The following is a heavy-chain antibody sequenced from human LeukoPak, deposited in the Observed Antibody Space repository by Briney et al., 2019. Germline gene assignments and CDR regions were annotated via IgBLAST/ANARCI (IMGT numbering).Heavy chain of an antibody. CDR3: AKAYAFVGANYFDY. Sequence: PGGSLRLSCAASGFTFSSYGMHWVRQAPGKGLEWVAVIWYDGSNKYYADSVKGRFTISRDNSKNTLYLQMNNLRAEDAAIYYCAKAYAFVGANYFDYWGQGTLVTVSS. CDR2: IWYDGSNK. D-gene: IGHD1-26*01. V-gene: IGHV3-33*06. CDR1: GFTFSSYG. J-gene: IGHJ4*02.